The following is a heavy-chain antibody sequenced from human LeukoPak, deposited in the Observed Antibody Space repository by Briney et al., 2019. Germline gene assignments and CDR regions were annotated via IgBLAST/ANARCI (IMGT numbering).Heavy chain of an antibody. D-gene: IGHD6-13*01. CDR3: ARAPRNIAASYYFDY. CDR2: IYSGGST. CDR1: GFTVSSNY. J-gene: IGHJ4*02. V-gene: IGHV3-53*01. Sequence: PGGSLRLSCAASGFTVSSNYMSWVRQAPGKGLEWVSVIYSGGSTYYADSVKGRFTISRDNSKNTLYLQMNSLRAEDTAVYYCARAPRNIAASYYFDYWGQGTLVTVSS.